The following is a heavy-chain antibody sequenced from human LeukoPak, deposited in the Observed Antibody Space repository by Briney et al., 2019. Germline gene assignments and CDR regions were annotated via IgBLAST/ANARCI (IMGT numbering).Heavy chain of an antibody. D-gene: IGHD2-2*03. J-gene: IGHJ4*02. CDR2: IYYTGNT. CDR3: VRQGDGYCSSTNCLFSFDY. CDR1: GDSISTSSYF. V-gene: IGHV4-39*01. Sequence: PSETLSLTCTVSGDSISTSSYFWGWIRQSPGKGLEWIASIYYTGNTYYNPSFESRVTISEDTSKNQFSLRLSSVTAADAAVYYCVRQGDGYCSSTNCLFSFDYWGQGTLVTVSS.